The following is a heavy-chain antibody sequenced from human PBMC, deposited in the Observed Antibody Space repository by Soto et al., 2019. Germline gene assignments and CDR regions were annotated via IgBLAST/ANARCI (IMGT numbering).Heavy chain of an antibody. CDR2: IYYSGST. J-gene: IGHJ6*02. CDR1: GGSISSYY. Sequence: QVQLQESGPGLVKPSETLSLTCTVSGGSISSYYWSWIRQPPGKGLEWIGYIYYSGSTNYNPSLQSRVNLSVDTSKNQFSLKLSSVTAADTAVYYCARDQVGATSSRYYYYGMDVWGQGTTVTVSS. D-gene: IGHD1-26*01. CDR3: ARDQVGATSSRYYYYGMDV. V-gene: IGHV4-59*01.